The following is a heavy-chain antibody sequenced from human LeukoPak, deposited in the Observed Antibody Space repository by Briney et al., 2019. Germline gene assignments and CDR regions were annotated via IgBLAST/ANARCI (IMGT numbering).Heavy chain of an antibody. CDR2: IYFSGIT. D-gene: IGHD6-19*01. J-gene: IGHJ4*02. Sequence: SDPLSLTCTVSGGPISSSRYYWGWIRQPPGKGLEWIGSIYFSGITNYNPTLKSGVAISVDTSKNQYSLKLNSVTATDTAVYYCARQAVSIAVAATLDHWGQGTLVTVSS. CDR3: ARQAVSIAVAATLDH. CDR1: GGPISSSRYY. V-gene: IGHV4-39*01.